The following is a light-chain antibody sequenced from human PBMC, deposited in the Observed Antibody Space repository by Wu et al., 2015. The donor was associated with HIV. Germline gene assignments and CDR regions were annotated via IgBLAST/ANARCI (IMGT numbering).Light chain of an antibody. J-gene: IGKJ5*01. CDR2: GAS. CDR3: QQRSNWPRT. V-gene: IGKV3-15*01. Sequence: LMTQSPVTLSVSPGERATLSCRASQSVNINLAWYQQKPGQAPRLLIYGASTRAAGTPARFSASGSGTEFTLTISSLQSEDFAVYYCQQRSNWPRTFGQGTRLEIK. CDR1: QSVNIN.